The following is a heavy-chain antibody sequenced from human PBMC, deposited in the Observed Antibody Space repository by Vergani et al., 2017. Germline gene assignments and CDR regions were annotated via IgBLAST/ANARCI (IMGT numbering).Heavy chain of an antibody. D-gene: IGHD2-15*01. CDR1: GDSFRSNKW. CDR2: ISHSGST. V-gene: IGHV4-4*03. CDR3: ARDPKSYFSGGSCFAVLGAFDI. Sequence: QVQLQESGPGLVKPPGTLSLTCAVSGDSFRSNKWWTWVRQSPGKTLEWIGEISHSGSTNYNPSLKGRVTLSLDTSKNQFSLRLSSVTAADTAVYYCARDPKSYFSGGSCFAVLGAFDIWGRGTTVTVSS. J-gene: IGHJ3*02.